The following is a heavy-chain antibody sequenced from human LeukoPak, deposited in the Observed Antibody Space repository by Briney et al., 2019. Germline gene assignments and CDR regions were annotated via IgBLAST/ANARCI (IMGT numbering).Heavy chain of an antibody. CDR3: AREGTTIYFDY. J-gene: IGHJ4*02. Sequence: ASVKASCKASGYTFSGYYMHWVRQAPGQGLEWMGWINPKSGGTNEAQKFHDRVTMARDTSIRTAYMEVSRLRSDDTAVYYCAREGTTIYFDYWGQGTLVTVSS. CDR1: GYTFSGYY. CDR2: INPKSGGT. V-gene: IGHV1-2*02. D-gene: IGHD1-7*01.